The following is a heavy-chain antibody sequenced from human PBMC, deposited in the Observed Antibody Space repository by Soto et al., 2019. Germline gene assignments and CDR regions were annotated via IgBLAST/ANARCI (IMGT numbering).Heavy chain of an antibody. Sequence: SETLSLTCAVYGGSFSGYYWSWIRQPPGKGLEWIGEINHSGSTNYNPSLKSRVTISVDTSKNQFSLKLSSVTAADTAVYYCARDWNSRGGNDAFDIWGQGTMVTVSS. CDR2: INHSGST. J-gene: IGHJ3*02. V-gene: IGHV4-34*01. CDR3: ARDWNSRGGNDAFDI. D-gene: IGHD3-16*01. CDR1: GGSFSGYY.